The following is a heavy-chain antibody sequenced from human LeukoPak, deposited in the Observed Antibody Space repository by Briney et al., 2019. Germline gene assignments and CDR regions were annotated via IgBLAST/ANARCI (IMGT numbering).Heavy chain of an antibody. D-gene: IGHD3-10*01. V-gene: IGHV3-48*03. J-gene: IGHJ4*02. CDR1: GFTFSSYE. Sequence: GGSLRLSCAASGFTFSSYEMNWFRQAPGKGLEWVSYISSSGSTICYADSLKGRFTISRDNAKNSLYLQMNSLRAEDTAVYYCARDHGSGEDYWGQGTLVTVSS. CDR2: ISSSGSTI. CDR3: ARDHGSGEDY.